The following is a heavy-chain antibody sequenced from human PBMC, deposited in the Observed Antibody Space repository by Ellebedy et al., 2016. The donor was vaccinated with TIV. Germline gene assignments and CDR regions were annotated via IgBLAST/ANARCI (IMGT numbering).Heavy chain of an antibody. CDR1: GFTFTSYW. CDR3: ARGGLTAAPDY. Sequence: GGSLRLSCAASGFTFTSYWMHWVRQAPGKELVWVSRIKGDGSSAGYADSVKGRFTISRDNAKNTLYLQMNSLRAEDTAVYYCARGGLTAAPDYWGQGTLVTVSS. V-gene: IGHV3-74*01. CDR2: IKGDGSSA. J-gene: IGHJ4*02. D-gene: IGHD2-2*01.